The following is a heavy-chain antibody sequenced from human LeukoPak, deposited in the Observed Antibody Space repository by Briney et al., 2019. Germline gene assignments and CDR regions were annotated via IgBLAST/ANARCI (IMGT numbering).Heavy chain of an antibody. J-gene: IGHJ4*02. CDR2: ISWNGGSI. D-gene: IGHD6-6*01. Sequence: GRSLRLSCAASGFTFDDYAMHWVRQAPGKGLEWVSGISWNGGSIAYADSVKGRFTISRDNAKNSLYLQMNSLRAEDTALYYCARLPEYSSSSQHDYWGQGTLVTVSS. V-gene: IGHV3-9*01. CDR1: GFTFDDYA. CDR3: ARLPEYSSSSQHDY.